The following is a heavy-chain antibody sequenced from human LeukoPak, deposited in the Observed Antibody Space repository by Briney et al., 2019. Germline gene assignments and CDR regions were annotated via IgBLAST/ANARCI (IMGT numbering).Heavy chain of an antibody. CDR2: VFSSGST. Sequence: SETLSLTCTVSGVSMRSDYWSWIRQPPGKGLEWIGYVFSSGSTDYNPSLKSRVTMSVVTSRNQFSLNLRSVTAADTAVYYCTRGGWLRFDYWGQGILVTVSS. D-gene: IGHD5-12*01. CDR1: GVSMRSDY. V-gene: IGHV4-59*01. J-gene: IGHJ4*02. CDR3: TRGGWLRFDY.